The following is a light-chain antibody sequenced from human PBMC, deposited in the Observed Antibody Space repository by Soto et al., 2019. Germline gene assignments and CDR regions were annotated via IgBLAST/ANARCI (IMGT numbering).Light chain of an antibody. CDR3: QHRHN. J-gene: IGKJ3*01. V-gene: IGKV3D-20*02. CDR1: QSVSSSY. CDR2: GAS. Sequence: EIVLTQSPGTLSLSPGERATLSCRASQSVSSSYLAWYQQKPGQAPRLLIYGASSRATGIPDRFSGSGSGTDFTLTISSLEPEDFAVYYCQHRHNFGPGTKVEVK.